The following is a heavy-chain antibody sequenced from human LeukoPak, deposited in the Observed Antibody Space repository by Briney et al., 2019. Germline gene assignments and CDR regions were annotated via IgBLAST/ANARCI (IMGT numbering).Heavy chain of an antibody. V-gene: IGHV1-2*02. CDR2: INPNSSGT. CDR3: SRQGTGDELDY. Sequence: ASVKVSCKASGYTLTGNYMHWVRQAPGRGLEWMGWINPNSSGTLYAQKFQGRVTMTRDTSITTAYMELRRLRSDDTAVYYCSRQGTGDELDYWGQGTLVTVSS. D-gene: IGHD7-27*01. J-gene: IGHJ4*02. CDR1: GYTLTGNY.